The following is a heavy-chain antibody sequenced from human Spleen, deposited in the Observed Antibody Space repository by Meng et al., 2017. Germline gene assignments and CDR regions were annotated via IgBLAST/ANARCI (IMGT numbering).Heavy chain of an antibody. J-gene: IGHJ4*02. CDR2: ISPSGSTI. D-gene: IGHD6-19*01. V-gene: IGHV3-48*03. Sequence: GESLKISCAASGFTFGSFEMNWVRQAPGKGLEWVSYISPSGSTIYYADSVKGRFTISRDNSKNTLYLQMNSLRAEDTAVYYCAIAVAGRFDYWGQGTLVTVSS. CDR1: GFTFGSFE. CDR3: AIAVAGRFDY.